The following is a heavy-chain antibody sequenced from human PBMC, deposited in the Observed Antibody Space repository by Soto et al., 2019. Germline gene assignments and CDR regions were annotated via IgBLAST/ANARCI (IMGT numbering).Heavy chain of an antibody. J-gene: IGHJ4*02. CDR3: ARNTGATRGPYFDY. CDR1: GYSISSSNW. CDR2: IYYNGNT. Sequence: QVQLQESGPGLVKPSDTLSLTCAVSGYSISSSNWWGWIRQPPGKGLEWIGYIYYNGNTYYNPSLKSRVTMSVDTSKNQFSLKLSSVTAVDTAVYYCARNTGATRGPYFDYWGQGNLVTISS. D-gene: IGHD5-12*01. V-gene: IGHV4-28*01.